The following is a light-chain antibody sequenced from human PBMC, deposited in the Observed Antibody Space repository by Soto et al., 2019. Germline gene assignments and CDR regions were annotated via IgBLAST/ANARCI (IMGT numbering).Light chain of an antibody. J-gene: IGLJ2*01. CDR1: SSDVGGYKY. CDR3: ASYTSSCTSVI. V-gene: IGLV2-14*01. CDR2: EVS. Sequence: QAVVTQPASVSGSPGQSITISCTGTSSDVGGYKYVSWYQQHPDKAPKLIIFEVSNRPSGISSRFSGSKSGNTASLTISGLQAEDEADYYCASYTSSCTSVIFGRGTKLTVL.